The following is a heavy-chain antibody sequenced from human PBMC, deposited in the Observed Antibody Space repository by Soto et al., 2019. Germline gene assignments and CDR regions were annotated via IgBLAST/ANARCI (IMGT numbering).Heavy chain of an antibody. CDR1: GGSISSYY. CDR3: ARDLRSRVAGRGTDYYGMDV. CDR2: IYYSGST. J-gene: IGHJ6*02. V-gene: IGHV4-59*01. Sequence: SETLSLTCTVSGGSISSYYWSWIRQPPGKGLEWIGYIYYSGSTNYNPSLKSRVTISVDTSKNQFSLKLSSVTAADTAVYYCARDLRSRVAGRGTDYYGMDVWGQGTTVTVSS. D-gene: IGHD6-19*01.